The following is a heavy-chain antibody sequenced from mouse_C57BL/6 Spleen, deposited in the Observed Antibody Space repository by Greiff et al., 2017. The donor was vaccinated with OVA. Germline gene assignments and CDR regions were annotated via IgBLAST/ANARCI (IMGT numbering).Heavy chain of an antibody. CDR2: IDPETGGT. CDR3: TSWSWFAY. V-gene: IGHV1-15*01. CDR1: GYTFTDYE. Sequence: VQLQQSGAELVRPGASVTLSSKASGYTFTDYEMHWVKQTPVHGLEWIGAIDPETGGTAYNQKFKGKAILTVDKSSSTAYMELRSLTSEDSAVYYCTSWSWFAYWGQGTLVTVSA. J-gene: IGHJ3*01.